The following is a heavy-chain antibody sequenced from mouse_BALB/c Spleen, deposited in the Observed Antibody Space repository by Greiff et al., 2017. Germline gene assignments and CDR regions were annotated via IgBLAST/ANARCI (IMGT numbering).Heavy chain of an antibody. CDR1: GFNIKDYY. D-gene: IGHD2-4*01. CDR2: IDPANGNT. Sequence: VQLKESGAELVRPGASVKLSCKASGFNIKDYYMHWVKQRPEQGLEWIGWIDPANGNTIYDPKFQGKASITADTSSNTAYLQLSSLTSEDTAVYYCAPYEYDVGYWGQGTTLTVSS. V-gene: IGHV14-1*02. CDR3: APYEYDVGY. J-gene: IGHJ2*01.